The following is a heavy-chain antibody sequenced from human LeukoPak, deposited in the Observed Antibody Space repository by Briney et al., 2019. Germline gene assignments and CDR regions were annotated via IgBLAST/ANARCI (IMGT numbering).Heavy chain of an antibody. Sequence: SCKASGGTFSSYAISWVRQAPGKGLEWVSSISSSSTYIYYADSVKGRFTISRDNAKNSLYLQMNSLRAEDTALYHCARVTQGEGYSYGRAHGYYYGMDVWGQGTTVTVSS. D-gene: IGHD5-18*01. V-gene: IGHV3-21*04. CDR3: ARVTQGEGYSYGRAHGYYYGMDV. J-gene: IGHJ6*02. CDR2: ISSSSTYI. CDR1: GGTFSSYA.